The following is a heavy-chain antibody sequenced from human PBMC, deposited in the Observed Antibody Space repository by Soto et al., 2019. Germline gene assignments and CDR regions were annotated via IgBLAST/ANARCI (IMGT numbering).Heavy chain of an antibody. D-gene: IGHD3-9*01. Sequence: SETLSLTCTVSGGSISSYYWSWIRQPPGKGLEWIGYINHSGSTNYNPSLKSRVTISVDTSKNQFSLKLSSVTAADTAVYYCARGPRRGDILTGYYPYYYYGMDVWGQGTTVTVSS. CDR1: GGSISSYY. CDR3: ARGPRRGDILTGYYPYYYYGMDV. CDR2: INHSGST. V-gene: IGHV4-59*12. J-gene: IGHJ6*02.